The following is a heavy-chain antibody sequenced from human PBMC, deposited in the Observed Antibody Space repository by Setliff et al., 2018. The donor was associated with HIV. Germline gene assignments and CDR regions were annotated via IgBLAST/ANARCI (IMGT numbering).Heavy chain of an antibody. CDR1: GGSISSGYYY. CDR3: ARTKDCSNTSCPGTHYYYYMDV. D-gene: IGHD2-2*01. CDR2: IYYSGST. J-gene: IGHJ6*03. Sequence: PSETLSLTCTVSGGSISSGYYYWGWIRQPPGKGLEWIGTIYYSGSTYYNPSLKSRVTISVDTSKNQFSLKLSSVTAADTAVYYCARTKDCSNTSCPGTHYYYYMDVWGKGTTVT. V-gene: IGHV4-39*01.